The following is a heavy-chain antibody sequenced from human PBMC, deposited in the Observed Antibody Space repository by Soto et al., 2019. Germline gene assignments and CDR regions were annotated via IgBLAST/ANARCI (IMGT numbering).Heavy chain of an antibody. Sequence: SETLSLTCAVYRGSFSGYYWIWIRQPPGKGLEWIGEINHSGTTKCNPSLESRVTISVDTSKNQFSLKLSSVTAADTAVYYCAREGSGTTKFDSWGRGTLVTVSS. V-gene: IGHV4-34*01. CDR1: RGSFSGYY. CDR2: INHSGTT. CDR3: AREGSGTTKFDS. J-gene: IGHJ5*01. D-gene: IGHD3-10*01.